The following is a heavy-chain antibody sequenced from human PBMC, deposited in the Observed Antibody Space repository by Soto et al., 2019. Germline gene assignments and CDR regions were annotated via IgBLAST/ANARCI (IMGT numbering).Heavy chain of an antibody. D-gene: IGHD6-19*01. CDR3: AKGPINSSGWYSGYYYYGMDV. Sequence: PGGSLRLSCAASGFTFSSYGMHWVRQAAGKGLEWVAVISYDGSNKYYADSVKGRFTISRDNSKNTLYLQMNSLRAEDTAVYYCAKGPINSSGWYSGYYYYGMDVWGQGTTVTVSS. CDR2: ISYDGSNK. J-gene: IGHJ6*02. CDR1: GFTFSSYG. V-gene: IGHV3-30*18.